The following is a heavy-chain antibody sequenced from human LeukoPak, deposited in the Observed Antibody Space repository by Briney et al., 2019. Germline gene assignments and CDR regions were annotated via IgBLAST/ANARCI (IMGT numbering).Heavy chain of an antibody. CDR1: GFTFSSYA. CDR2: ISGSGANT. D-gene: IGHD3-22*01. V-gene: IGHV3-23*01. J-gene: IGHJ4*02. CDR3: AKEKWDSTVYFSDSSGYYPFDY. Sequence: GGSLRLSCAASGFTFSSYAMSWVRQAPGKGLEWVSGISGSGANTYYADSVKGRFTISRDNSKNTLNLQMSSLRAEDTAVYYCAKEKWDSTVYFSDSSGYYPFDYWRQGTLVTVSS.